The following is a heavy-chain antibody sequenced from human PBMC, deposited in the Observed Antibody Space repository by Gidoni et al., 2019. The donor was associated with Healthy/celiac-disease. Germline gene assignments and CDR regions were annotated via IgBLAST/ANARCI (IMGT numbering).Heavy chain of an antibody. V-gene: IGHV1-2*02. J-gene: IGHJ2*01. Sequence: QVQLVQSGAEVKKPGASVKVPCKASGYPFTGYYMHWVRQAPGQGLEWMGWINPNSGGTNYAQKFQGRVTMTRDTSISTAYMELSRLRSDDTAVYYCARGGIAARDIWYFDLWGRGTLVTVSS. D-gene: IGHD6-6*01. CDR3: ARGGIAARDIWYFDL. CDR1: GYPFTGYY. CDR2: INPNSGGT.